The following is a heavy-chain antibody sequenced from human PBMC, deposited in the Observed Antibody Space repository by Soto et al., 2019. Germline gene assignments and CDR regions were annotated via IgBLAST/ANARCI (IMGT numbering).Heavy chain of an antibody. CDR2: IIPIFGTA. Sequence: PVKASSKASGGTFSSCAISSARQAPGQGLEWMGGIIPIFGTANYAQKFQGRVTITADESTSTAYMELSSLRSEDTVVYYCARSRVCISTSCFRMDVWGQGTTVTVSS. D-gene: IGHD2-2*01. J-gene: IGHJ6*02. CDR1: GGTFSSCA. V-gene: IGHV1-69*13. CDR3: ARSRVCISTSCFRMDV.